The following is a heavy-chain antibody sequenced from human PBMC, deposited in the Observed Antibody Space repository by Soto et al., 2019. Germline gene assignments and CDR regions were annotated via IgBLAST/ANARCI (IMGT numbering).Heavy chain of an antibody. CDR1: GFTFSGNV. CDR2: ISGSGGST. Sequence: PGGSLRLSCVASGFTFSGNVMSWVRQAPGKGLEWISIISGSGGSTYYADSVKGRFTISRDNSNNTLYLQMHSLTAADTAVYYCAKNGCGGDCYSSVAGNRFHPWGQGTLVTVSS. D-gene: IGHD2-21*02. V-gene: IGHV3-23*01. CDR3: AKNGCGGDCYSSVAGNRFHP. J-gene: IGHJ5*02.